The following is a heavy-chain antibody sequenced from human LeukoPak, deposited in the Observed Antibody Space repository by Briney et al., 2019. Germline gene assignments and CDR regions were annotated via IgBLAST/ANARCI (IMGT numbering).Heavy chain of an antibody. J-gene: IGHJ6*03. CDR2: IYPGDSDT. CDR3: ARLGPAAISYYYYYYMDV. V-gene: IGHV5-51*01. D-gene: IGHD2-2*02. Sequence: GESLKISCKGSGHSFTSYWIGWVRQMPGKGLEWMGIIYPGDSDTRYSPSFQGQVTISADKSISTAYLQWSSLKASDTAMYYCARLGPAAISYYYYYYMDVWGKGTTVTVSS. CDR1: GHSFTSYW.